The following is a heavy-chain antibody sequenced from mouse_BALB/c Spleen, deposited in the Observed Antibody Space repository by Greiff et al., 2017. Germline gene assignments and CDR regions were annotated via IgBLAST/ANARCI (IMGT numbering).Heavy chain of an antibody. D-gene: IGHD1-1*02. CDR3: ARGTVGTRGFAY. V-gene: IGHV5-15*02. J-gene: IGHJ3*01. CDR1: GFTFSDYG. Sequence: EVQRVESGGGLVQPGGSRKLSCAASGFTFSDYGMAWVRQAPGKGPEWVAFISNLAYSIYYADTVTGRFTISRENAKNTLYLEMSSLRSEDTAMYYCARGTVGTRGFAYWGQGTLVTVSA. CDR2: ISNLAYSI.